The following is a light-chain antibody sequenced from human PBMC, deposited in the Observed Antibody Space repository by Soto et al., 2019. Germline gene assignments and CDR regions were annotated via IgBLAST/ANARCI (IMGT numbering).Light chain of an antibody. J-gene: IGLJ2*01. CDR1: SSNIGAGYD. CDR3: LSFDSSLSVV. CDR2: GNT. Sequence: QSALTQPPSVSGAPGQRVTISCTGSSSNIGAGYDVHWYQQLPGRAPKLLIYGNTNRPSGVPDRFSGSKSGTSASLAITGLQAEDEADYYCLSFDSSLSVVVGGGTKVTVL. V-gene: IGLV1-40*01.